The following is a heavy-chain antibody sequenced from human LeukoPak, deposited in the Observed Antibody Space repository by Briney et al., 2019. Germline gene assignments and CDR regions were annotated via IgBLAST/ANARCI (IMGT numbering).Heavy chain of an antibody. J-gene: IGHJ5*02. CDR2: INHSGST. Sequence: SSETLSLTCAVYGGTFSGYYWSWIRQPPGQGLEWIGAINHSGSTIYNPSLKSRVTISVDTSKNQFSLKLSSVTAADTAVYYCARGARRVVVVAATRSGGWFDPWGQGTLVTVSS. D-gene: IGHD2-15*01. CDR1: GGTFSGYY. CDR3: ARGARRVVVVAATRSGGWFDP. V-gene: IGHV4-34*01.